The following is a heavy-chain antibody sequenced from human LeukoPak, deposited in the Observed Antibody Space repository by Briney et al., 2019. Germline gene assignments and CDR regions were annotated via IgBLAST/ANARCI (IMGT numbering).Heavy chain of an antibody. CDR3: AYTAYSSWATFDP. V-gene: IGHV5-51*01. Sequence: GESLKISCKGSGYSFTSYWIGWVRQMPGKGLEWMGIIYPGDSDTRYSPSFQGQVTISADKSISTAYMELSRLRSDDTAVYYCAYTAYSSWATFDPWGQGTLVTVSS. D-gene: IGHD6-6*01. J-gene: IGHJ5*02. CDR2: IYPGDSDT. CDR1: GYSFTSYW.